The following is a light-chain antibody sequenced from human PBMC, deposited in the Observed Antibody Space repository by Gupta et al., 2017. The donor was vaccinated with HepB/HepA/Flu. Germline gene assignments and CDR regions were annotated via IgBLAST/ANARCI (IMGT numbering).Light chain of an antibody. CDR3: QQRSNWPGT. Sequence: EIVLTPSPASLSLSPGERATLSCRASQSVSSYLAWYQQKPGQAPRLLIYDASNRATGIPDRFSGSGSGTDFTLTISSLEPEDFAVYYCQQRSNWPGTFGQGTKVEIK. CDR1: QSVSSY. V-gene: IGKV3-11*01. J-gene: IGKJ1*01. CDR2: DAS.